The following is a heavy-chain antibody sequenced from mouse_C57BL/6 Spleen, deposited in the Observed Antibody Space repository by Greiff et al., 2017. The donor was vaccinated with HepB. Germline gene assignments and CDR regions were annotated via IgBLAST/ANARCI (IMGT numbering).Heavy chain of an antibody. V-gene: IGHV1-15*01. Sequence: VQLQQSGAELVRPGASVTLSCKASGYTFTDYEMHWVKQTPVHGLEWIGAIDPETGGTAYNQKFKGKAILTADKSSSTAYMELRSLTSEDSAVYYCTRPPTVVALYYFDYWGQGTTLTVSS. CDR3: TRPPTVVALYYFDY. CDR2: IDPETGGT. J-gene: IGHJ2*01. CDR1: GYTFTDYE. D-gene: IGHD1-1*01.